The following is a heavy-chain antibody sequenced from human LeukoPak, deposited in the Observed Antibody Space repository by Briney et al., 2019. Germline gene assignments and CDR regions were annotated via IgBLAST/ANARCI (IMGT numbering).Heavy chain of an antibody. Sequence: GGSLRLSCAASGFTFSSYWMSWVRQAPGKGLEWVANIKQDGREKYYVDSVKGRFIISRDNAKNSLYLQMNSLRAEDTAVYYCAKGAFRDQVQGYYYMDVWGKGTTVTVSS. V-gene: IGHV3-7*01. D-gene: IGHD3-10*01. CDR1: GFTFSSYW. CDR2: IKQDGREK. CDR3: AKGAFRDQVQGYYYMDV. J-gene: IGHJ6*03.